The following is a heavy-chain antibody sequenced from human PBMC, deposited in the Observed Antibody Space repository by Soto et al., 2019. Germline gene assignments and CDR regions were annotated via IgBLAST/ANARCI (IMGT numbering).Heavy chain of an antibody. V-gene: IGHV3-21*01. J-gene: IGHJ3*02. CDR2: ISSSSSYI. Sequence: PGGSLRLSCAASGLTFGSYSMNWVGQTLGKGLEWVSSISSSSSYIYYADSVKGRFTIYRDNAKNSLCLQMNSLRAEDTAVDHCARGLPGCASERWGQGTMITV. D-gene: IGHD6-19*01. CDR3: ARGLPGCASER. CDR1: GLTFGSYS.